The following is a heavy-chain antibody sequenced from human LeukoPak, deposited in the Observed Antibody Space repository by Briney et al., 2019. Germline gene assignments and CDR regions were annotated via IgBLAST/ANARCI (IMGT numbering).Heavy chain of an antibody. J-gene: IGHJ3*02. Sequence: ASVKISCKVSGYTFTDYYMHWVQQATGKGLEWMGLVDPEDGETIYAEKFQGRVTITADTSTDTAYMELSSLRSEDTAVYYCATGFRRGWYRGAFDIWGQGTMVTVSS. V-gene: IGHV1-69-2*01. CDR2: VDPEDGET. D-gene: IGHD6-19*01. CDR1: GYTFTDYY. CDR3: ATGFRRGWYRGAFDI.